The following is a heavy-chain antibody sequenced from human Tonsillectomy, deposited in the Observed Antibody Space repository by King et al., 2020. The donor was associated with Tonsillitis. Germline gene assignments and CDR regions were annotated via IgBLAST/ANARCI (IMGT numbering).Heavy chain of an antibody. CDR3: ARGHHYGMDV. CDR1: GFTFSNYF. CDR2: INSDGSST. V-gene: IGHV3-74*01. Sequence: VQLVESGGGLVQPGGSLRLSCAASGFTFSNYFMHWVRQAPGKGLVWVSRINSDGSSTSYADSVKGRFTISRDNAKNTLFLQMNSRRAEDTAVYYCARGHHYGMDVWGQGTTVTVPS. J-gene: IGHJ6*02.